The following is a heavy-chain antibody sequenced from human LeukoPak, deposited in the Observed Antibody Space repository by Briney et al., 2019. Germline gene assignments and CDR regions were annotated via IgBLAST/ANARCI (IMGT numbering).Heavy chain of an antibody. Sequence: SETLSLTCAVSGGSISSGGYSWSWIRQPPGKGLEWIGYIYHSGSTYYNPSLKSRVTISVDRSKNQFSLKLSSVTAADTAVYYCASTSTISGAFDIWGQGTMVTVSS. V-gene: IGHV4-30-2*01. CDR3: ASTSTISGAFDI. D-gene: IGHD3-9*01. CDR2: IYHSGST. CDR1: GGSISSGGYS. J-gene: IGHJ3*02.